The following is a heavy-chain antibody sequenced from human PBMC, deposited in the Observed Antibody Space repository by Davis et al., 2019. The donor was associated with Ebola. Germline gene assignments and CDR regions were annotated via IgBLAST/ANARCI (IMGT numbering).Heavy chain of an antibody. CDR2: INPNSGGT. CDR3: AAVQLLSRTFDY. J-gene: IGHJ4*02. D-gene: IGHD2-2*01. Sequence: ASVKVSCKASGYTFTSYYMHWVRQAPGQGLEWMGIINPNSGGTNYAQKFQGWVTMTRDTSISTAYMELRSLRSDDTAVYYCAAVQLLSRTFDYWGQGTLVTVSS. V-gene: IGHV1-2*04. CDR1: GYTFTSYY.